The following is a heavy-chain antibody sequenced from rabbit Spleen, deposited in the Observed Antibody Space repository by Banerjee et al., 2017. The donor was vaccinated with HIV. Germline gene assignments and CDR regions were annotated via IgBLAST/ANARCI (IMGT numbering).Heavy chain of an antibody. CDR1: GFDFSNYG. V-gene: IGHV1S45*01. Sequence: QEQLVESGGGLVQPGGSLKLSCKASGFDFSNYGMSWVRQAPGKGLEWIAYINTNDGDTDYANWPKGRFTVSKTSSTTVTLQMTSLTAADTATYFCARNYVNAFDPWGPGTLVTV. CDR3: ARNYVNAFDP. D-gene: IGHD1-1*01. CDR2: INTNDGDT. J-gene: IGHJ2*01.